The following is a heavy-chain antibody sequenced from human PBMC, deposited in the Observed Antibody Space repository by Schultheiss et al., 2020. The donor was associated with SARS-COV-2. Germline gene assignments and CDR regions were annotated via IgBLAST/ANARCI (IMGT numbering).Heavy chain of an antibody. J-gene: IGHJ6*02. V-gene: IGHV4-34*01. Sequence: SQTLSLTCAVYGGSFSGYYWSWIRQPPGKGLEWIGEINHSGSTNYNPSLKSRVTISVDTSKNQFSLKLSSVTAADTAVYYCARVKFGGVVPAATHYYYGMDVWGQGTTVTVSS. CDR2: INHSGST. CDR3: ARVKFGGVVPAATHYYYGMDV. CDR1: GGSFSGYY. D-gene: IGHD2-2*01.